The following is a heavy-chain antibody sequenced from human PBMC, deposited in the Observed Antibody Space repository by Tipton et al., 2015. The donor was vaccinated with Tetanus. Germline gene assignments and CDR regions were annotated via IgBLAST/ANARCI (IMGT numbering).Heavy chain of an antibody. CDR2: IYYSGST. V-gene: IGHV4-61*01. Sequence: TLSITCTVSGGSVSSGSYYWSWIRQPPGKGLEWIGYIYYSGSTNYNPSLKSRVTISVDTSKNQFSLKLSSVTAADTAVYYCARTIVVADNYFDYWGQGTLVTVSS. J-gene: IGHJ4*02. CDR1: GGSVSSGSYY. D-gene: IGHD6-19*01. CDR3: ARTIVVADNYFDY.